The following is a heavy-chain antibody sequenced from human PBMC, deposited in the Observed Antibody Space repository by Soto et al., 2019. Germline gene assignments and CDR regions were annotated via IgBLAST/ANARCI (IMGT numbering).Heavy chain of an antibody. CDR2: IYYSGST. J-gene: IGHJ3*02. CDR3: ARSLAVIAVAGGDAFDI. V-gene: IGHV4-59*01. Sequence: SETLSLTCTVSGGSISSYYWSWIRQPPGKGLEWIGYIYYSGSTNYNPSLKSRVTISVDTSKNQFSLKLSSVTAADTAVYYCARSLAVIAVAGGDAFDIWGQGTMVTVSS. CDR1: GGSISSYY. D-gene: IGHD6-19*01.